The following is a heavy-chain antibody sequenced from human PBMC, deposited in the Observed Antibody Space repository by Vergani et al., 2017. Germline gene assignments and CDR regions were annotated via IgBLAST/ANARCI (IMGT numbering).Heavy chain of an antibody. CDR3: AIGTPGIAVAGRLNWFDP. J-gene: IGHJ5*02. CDR1: GGSISSGDYY. CDR2: IYYSGST. D-gene: IGHD6-19*01. Sequence: QVRLQESGPGLVKPSETLSLTCSVSGGSISSGDYYWSWIRQPPGKGLEWIGYIYYSGSTYYNPSLKSRVTISVNTSKNQFSLKLSSVTAADTAVYYCAIGTPGIAVAGRLNWFDPWGQGTLVTVSS. V-gene: IGHV4-30-4*08.